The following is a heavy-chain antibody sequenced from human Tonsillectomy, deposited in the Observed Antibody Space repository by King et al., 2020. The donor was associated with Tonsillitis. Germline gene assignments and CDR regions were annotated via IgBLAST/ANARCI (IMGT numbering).Heavy chain of an antibody. J-gene: IGHJ4*02. Sequence: VQLVESGGGLVKPGGSLRLSCAGSGFTFSSYSMNWVRQAPGKGLEWVSSISFSSSYIFYADSVKGRFTISRDNAKNSLFLQMNSLRAEDTAVYYCASGIAVPDPFQYWGQGTLVTVSS. CDR1: GFTFSSYS. D-gene: IGHD6-19*01. CDR2: ISFSSSYI. CDR3: ASGIAVPDPFQY. V-gene: IGHV3-21*01.